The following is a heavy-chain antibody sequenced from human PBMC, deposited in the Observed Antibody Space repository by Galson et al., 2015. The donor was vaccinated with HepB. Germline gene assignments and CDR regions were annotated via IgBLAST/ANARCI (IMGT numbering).Heavy chain of an antibody. D-gene: IGHD5-18*01. CDR1: GLTFSTYA. J-gene: IGHJ4*02. V-gene: IGHV3-7*03. CDR3: ARDLGRGYSDGCDY. Sequence: SLRLSCAASGLTFSTYAMTWVRQAPGKGLEWVAKIKEDGTEKYYVDSVKGRFTISRDNANNSLCLHMNSLRVEDTAVYYCARDLGRGYSDGCDYWGQGTLVTVSS. CDR2: IKEDGTEK.